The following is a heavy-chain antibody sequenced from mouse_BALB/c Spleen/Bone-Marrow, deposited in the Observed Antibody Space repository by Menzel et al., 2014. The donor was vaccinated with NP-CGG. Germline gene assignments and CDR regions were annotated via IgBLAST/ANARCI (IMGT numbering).Heavy chain of an antibody. Sequence: QVQLQQSGAELVRPGVSVKISCKGSGYTFTDYAIHWVKQSHAKSLEWIGLISGYYGDAIYNQKFKGKATMTVDKSSRTAYMDLARLTSEDSAIYYYARSGKVRNAMDYWGQGTSVTVSS. CDR3: ARSGKVRNAMDY. V-gene: IGHV1-67*01. J-gene: IGHJ4*01. CDR1: GYTFTDYA. D-gene: IGHD2-14*01. CDR2: ISGYYGDA.